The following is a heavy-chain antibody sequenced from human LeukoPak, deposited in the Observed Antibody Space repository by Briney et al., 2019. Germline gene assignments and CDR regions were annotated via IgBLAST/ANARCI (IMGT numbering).Heavy chain of an antibody. CDR1: GFTFSSYA. D-gene: IGHD3-9*01. Sequence: GGSLRLSCAASGFTFSSYAMHWVRQAPGKGLEWVAVISYDGSNKYYADSVKGRFTISRDNSKNTLYLQINSLRAEDTAVYYCARWGDFDWIPFDYWGQGTLVTVSS. CDR2: ISYDGSNK. J-gene: IGHJ4*02. V-gene: IGHV3-30*04. CDR3: ARWGDFDWIPFDY.